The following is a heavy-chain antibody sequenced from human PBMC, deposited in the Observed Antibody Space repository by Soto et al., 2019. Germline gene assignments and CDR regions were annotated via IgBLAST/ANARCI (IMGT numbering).Heavy chain of an antibody. D-gene: IGHD5-12*01. CDR2: IYPGDSDT. J-gene: IGHJ6*02. CDR3: ARLGGIQWDQYYYYYYGMDV. CDR1: GYSFTSYW. Sequence: GESLKISCKGSGYSFTSYWIGWVRQMPGKGLEWMGIIYPGDSDTRYSPSFQGQVTISADKSISTAYLQWSSLKASDTAMYYCARLGGIQWDQYYYYYYGMDVWGQGTTVTVSS. V-gene: IGHV5-51*01.